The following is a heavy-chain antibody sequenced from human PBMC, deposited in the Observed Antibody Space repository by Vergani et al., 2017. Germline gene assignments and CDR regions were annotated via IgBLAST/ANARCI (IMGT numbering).Heavy chain of an antibody. V-gene: IGHV3-23*01. Sequence: EVQLLESGGGLVQPGGSLRLSCAASGFTFSSYAMSWVRQAPGTGLEGGAGISGIGGSTYYADPVTGRLTISRDNAKNALYLQMNSLRAEDTAVYYCAKDHPLGVVVPAALAEYFQHWGQGTLVTVSS. CDR3: AKDHPLGVVVPAALAEYFQH. D-gene: IGHD2-2*01. CDR2: ISGIGGST. J-gene: IGHJ1*01. CDR1: GFTFSSYA.